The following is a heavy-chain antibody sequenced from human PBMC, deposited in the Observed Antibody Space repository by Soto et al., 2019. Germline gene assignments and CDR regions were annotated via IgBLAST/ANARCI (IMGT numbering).Heavy chain of an antibody. J-gene: IGHJ4*02. CDR3: ARHDRRGWNDVGSIDY. D-gene: IGHD1-1*01. CDR1: GFTFSSYS. V-gene: IGHV3-48*02. CDR2: ISSSSSTI. Sequence: GGSLRLSCAASGFTFSSYSMNWVRQAPGKGLEWVSYISSSSSTIYYADSVKGRFTISRDNAKNSLYLQMNSLRDEDTAVYYCARHDRRGWNDVGSIDYWGQGTLVTVSS.